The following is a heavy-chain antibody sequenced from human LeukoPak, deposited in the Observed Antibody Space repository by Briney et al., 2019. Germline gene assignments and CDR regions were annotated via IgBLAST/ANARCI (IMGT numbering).Heavy chain of an antibody. CDR2: IYYTGST. Sequence: SSQTLSLTCTVSGGSFTSGGYYWSWIRQPPGKGLEWLGYIYYTGSTHYNPSLKSRISMSVDTSKRQFSLNLMSVTGADTAIYYCARDKVTVTGNWFDSWGQGTLVAVSS. J-gene: IGHJ5*01. CDR3: ARDKVTVTGNWFDS. D-gene: IGHD4-17*01. CDR1: GGSFTSGGYY. V-gene: IGHV4-31*03.